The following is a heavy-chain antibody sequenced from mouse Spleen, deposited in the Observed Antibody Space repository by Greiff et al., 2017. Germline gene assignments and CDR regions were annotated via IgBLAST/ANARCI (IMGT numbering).Heavy chain of an antibody. CDR1: GYTFTNYW. D-gene: IGHD2-1*01. V-gene: IGHV1-63*02. CDR3: ARRDGNFGDYYAMGY. CDR2: IYPGGGYT. Sequence: QVQLKESGAELVRPGTSVKISCKASGYTFTNYWLGWVKQRPGHGLEWIGDIYPGGGYTNYNEKFKGKATLTADTSSSTAYMQLSSLTSEDSAVYFCARRDGNFGDYYAMGYWGQGTSVTVSS. J-gene: IGHJ4*01.